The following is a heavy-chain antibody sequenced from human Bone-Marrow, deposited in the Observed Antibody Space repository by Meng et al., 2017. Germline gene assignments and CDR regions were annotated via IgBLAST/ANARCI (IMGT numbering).Heavy chain of an antibody. D-gene: IGHD6-19*01. CDR2: IYSGGST. J-gene: IGHJ3*02. CDR3: TIYTSGHI. CDR1: GFTVSSNY. Sequence: GESLKISCAASGFTVSSNYMSWVRQAPGKGLEWVSVIYSGGSTYYADSVKGRFTISRDNSKNTLYLQMNSLRAEDTAVYYCTIYTSGHIWGQGTMVTVSS. V-gene: IGHV3-53*01.